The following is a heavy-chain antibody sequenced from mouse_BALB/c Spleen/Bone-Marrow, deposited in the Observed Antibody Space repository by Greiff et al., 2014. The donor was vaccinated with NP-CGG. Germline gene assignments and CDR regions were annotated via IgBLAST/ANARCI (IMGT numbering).Heavy chain of an antibody. Sequence: VHLVESGAELVRPGTSVKMSCKAAGYTFTNYWIGWIKQRPGHGLEWIGDIYCGGGYTNYNEKFKGKATLTSDTSSNTTYMHLSSLTSEDSAIYYCAREGSYWGQGTLVTVSA. V-gene: IGHV1-63*02. CDR3: AREGSY. CDR2: IYCGGGYT. CDR1: GYTFTNYW. J-gene: IGHJ3*01.